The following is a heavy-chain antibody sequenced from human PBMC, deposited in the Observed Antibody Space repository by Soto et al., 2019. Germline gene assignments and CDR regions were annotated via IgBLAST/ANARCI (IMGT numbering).Heavy chain of an antibody. Sequence: SETLSLTCTVSGGSISSGGYYWYWIRQHPGKGLEWIGYIYYSGSTYYNPSLKSRVTISVDTSKNQFSLKLSSVTAADTAVYYCARGRPDLITIFGVVIIGPFDYWGQGTLVTVSS. V-gene: IGHV4-31*02. J-gene: IGHJ4*02. CDR1: GGSISSGGYY. CDR2: IYYSGST. CDR3: ARGRPDLITIFGVVIIGPFDY. D-gene: IGHD3-3*01.